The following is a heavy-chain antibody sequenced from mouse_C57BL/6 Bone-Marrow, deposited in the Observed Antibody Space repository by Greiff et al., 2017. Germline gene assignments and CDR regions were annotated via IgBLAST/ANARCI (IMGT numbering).Heavy chain of an antibody. Sequence: QVQLKQPGAELVKPGASVKLSCKASGYTFTSYWMHWVKQRPGRGLEWIGRIDPNSGGTKYNEKFKSKATLTVDKPSSTAYMQLSSLTSEDSAVYYCARPYYSNPFAYWGQGTLVTVSA. V-gene: IGHV1-72*01. CDR3: ARPYYSNPFAY. CDR2: IDPNSGGT. J-gene: IGHJ3*01. CDR1: GYTFTSYW. D-gene: IGHD2-5*01.